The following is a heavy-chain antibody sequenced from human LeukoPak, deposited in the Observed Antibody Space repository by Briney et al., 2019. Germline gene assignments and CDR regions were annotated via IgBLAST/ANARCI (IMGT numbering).Heavy chain of an antibody. J-gene: IGHJ5*02. CDR3: AKDIGATIWFDP. CDR2: ISGSGGST. V-gene: IGHV3-23*01. D-gene: IGHD5-12*01. Sequence: GGSLRLSCAASGFTFSSYAMSSGRQAPGKGLEWVSAISGSGGSTYYADSVKGRFTISRDNSKNTLYLQMNSLRAEDTAVYYCAKDIGATIWFDPWGQGTLVTVSS. CDR1: GFTFSSYA.